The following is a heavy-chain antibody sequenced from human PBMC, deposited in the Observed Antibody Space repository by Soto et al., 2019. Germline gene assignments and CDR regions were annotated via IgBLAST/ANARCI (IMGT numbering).Heavy chain of an antibody. CDR2: INTDGSIT. D-gene: IGHD6-13*01. V-gene: IGHV3-74*01. CDR3: ATSTWQQLKN. CDR1: GFTFSSYW. J-gene: IGHJ4*02. Sequence: GGSLRLSCAASGFTFSSYWMHWVRQPPGKGLVWVSLINTDGSITSYADSVKGRFTVSRDNAKNTLYLQMNSLRDEDTAVYYCATSTWQQLKNWGLGTLVTVSS.